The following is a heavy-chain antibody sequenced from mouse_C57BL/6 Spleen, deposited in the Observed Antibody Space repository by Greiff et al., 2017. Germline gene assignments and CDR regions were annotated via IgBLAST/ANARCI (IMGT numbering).Heavy chain of an antibody. CDR2: IYPGDGDS. J-gene: IGHJ4*01. V-gene: IGHV1-82*01. CDR1: GYAFSSSW. Sequence: VQLQQSGPELVKPGASVTLSCKASGYAFSSSWMNWVKQRPGKGLEWIGRIYPGDGDSNYNGKFKGKATLTAEKSSSTAYMQLSSLTSEESAVYFCARNPYGSSYARDYWGKGTSVTVSS. D-gene: IGHD1-1*01. CDR3: ARNPYGSSYARDY.